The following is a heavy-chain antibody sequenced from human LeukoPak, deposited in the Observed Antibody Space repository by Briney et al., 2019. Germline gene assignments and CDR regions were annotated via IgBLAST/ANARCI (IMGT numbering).Heavy chain of an antibody. CDR3: ARAGQYIVVVPAAMSRVDY. V-gene: IGHV3-7*01. D-gene: IGHD2-2*01. J-gene: IGHJ4*02. Sequence: GGSLRPSCAASGFTFSSYWMSWVRQAPGKGLEWVANIKQDGSEKYYVDSVKGRFTISRDNAKNSLYLHMNSLRAEDTAVYYCARAGQYIVVVPAAMSRVDYWGQGTLVTVSS. CDR1: GFTFSSYW. CDR2: IKQDGSEK.